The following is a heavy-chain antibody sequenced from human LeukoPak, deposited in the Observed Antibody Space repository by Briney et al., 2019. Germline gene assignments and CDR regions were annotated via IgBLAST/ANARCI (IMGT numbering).Heavy chain of an antibody. CDR3: ARDMVTIAVAGTGESQFDY. J-gene: IGHJ4*02. CDR1: GFTFSSYA. CDR2: ISYDGSNK. V-gene: IGHV3-30*04. D-gene: IGHD6-19*01. Sequence: GRSLRLSCAASGFTFSSYAMHWVRQAPGKGLEWVAVISYDGSNKYYADSVKGRFTISRDNSKNTLYLQMNSLRAEDTAVYYCARDMVTIAVAGTGESQFDYWGQGTLVTVSS.